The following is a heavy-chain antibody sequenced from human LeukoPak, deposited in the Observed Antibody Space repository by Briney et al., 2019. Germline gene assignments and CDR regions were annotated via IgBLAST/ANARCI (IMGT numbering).Heavy chain of an antibody. CDR1: GYTFTSYG. V-gene: IGHV1-18*01. CDR2: ISAYNGNT. J-gene: IGHJ3*02. CDR3: ARESPGLGIAAAGHDAFDI. D-gene: IGHD6-13*01. Sequence: ASVKVSCKASGYTFTSYGISWVRQAPGQGLEWMGWISAYNGNTNYAQKLQGRVTMTTDTSTSTAYMELRSLRSDDTAVYYCARESPGLGIAAAGHDAFDIWGPGTLVTVSS.